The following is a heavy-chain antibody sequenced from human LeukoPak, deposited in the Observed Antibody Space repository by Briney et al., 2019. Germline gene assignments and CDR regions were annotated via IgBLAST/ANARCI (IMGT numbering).Heavy chain of an antibody. CDR2: TIPIFGTA. Sequence: ASVKVSCKASGGTFSSYAISWVRQAPGQGLEWMGGTIPIFGTANYAQKFQGRVTITADKSTSTAYMELSSLRSEDTAVYYCARATRLRPDCSSTSCYLLGPNYWGQGTLVTVSS. D-gene: IGHD2-2*01. V-gene: IGHV1-69*06. CDR1: GGTFSSYA. CDR3: ARATRLRPDCSSTSCYLLGPNY. J-gene: IGHJ4*02.